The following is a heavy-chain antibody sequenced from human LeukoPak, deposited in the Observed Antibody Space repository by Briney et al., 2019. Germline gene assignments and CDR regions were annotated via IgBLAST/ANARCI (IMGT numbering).Heavy chain of an antibody. Sequence: SETLSLTCTVSGGSISSSGYYWSWIRQPPGKGLEWIGEINHSGSTNYNPSLKSRVTISVDTSKNQFSLKLSSVTAADTAVYYCARNIAVAQFDYWGQGTLVTVSS. D-gene: IGHD6-19*01. V-gene: IGHV4-39*07. CDR1: GGSISSSGYY. CDR3: ARNIAVAQFDY. CDR2: INHSGST. J-gene: IGHJ4*02.